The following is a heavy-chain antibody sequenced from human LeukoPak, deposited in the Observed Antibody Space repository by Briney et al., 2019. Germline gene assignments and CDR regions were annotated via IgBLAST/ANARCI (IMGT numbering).Heavy chain of an antibody. J-gene: IGHJ5*02. CDR3: ARGGGMATINYSWFDP. CDR2: IIPIFGTA. V-gene: IGHV1-69*06. Sequence: SVKVSCKASGYTFTGYYMHWVRQAPGQGLEWMGGIIPIFGTANYAQKFQGRVTITADKSTSTAYMERSSLRSEDTAVYYCARGGGMATINYSWFDPWGQGTLVTVSS. D-gene: IGHD5-24*01. CDR1: GYTFTGYY.